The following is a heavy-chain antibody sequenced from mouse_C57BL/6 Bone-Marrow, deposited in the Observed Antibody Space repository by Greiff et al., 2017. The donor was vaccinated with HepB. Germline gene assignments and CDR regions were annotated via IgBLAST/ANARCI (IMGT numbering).Heavy chain of an antibody. CDR3: ARSSSIYFDV. J-gene: IGHJ1*03. Sequence: EVMLVESGGGLVQPGGSLSLSCAASGFTFTDYYMSWVRQPPGKALEWLGFIRNKANGYTTEYSASVKGRFTNSRDNSQSILYLQMNALRAEDSATYYCARSSSIYFDVWGTGTTVTVSS. CDR2: IRNKANGYTT. CDR1: GFTFTDYY. V-gene: IGHV7-3*01.